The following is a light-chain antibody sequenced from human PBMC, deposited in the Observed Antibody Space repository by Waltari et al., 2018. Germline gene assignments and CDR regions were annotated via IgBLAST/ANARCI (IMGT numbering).Light chain of an antibody. CDR3: QQYNKSPYT. V-gene: IGKV3-20*01. CDR1: QSLSSTY. Sequence: EIVLTQSPGPLSLSPGERATLSCRASQSLSSTYLAWYQLKPGQAPRLLIYGASSRAAGIPERFSGSGSGTDFTLTISRLEPEDFAVYYCQQYNKSPYTFGQGTKLRIK. J-gene: IGKJ2*01. CDR2: GAS.